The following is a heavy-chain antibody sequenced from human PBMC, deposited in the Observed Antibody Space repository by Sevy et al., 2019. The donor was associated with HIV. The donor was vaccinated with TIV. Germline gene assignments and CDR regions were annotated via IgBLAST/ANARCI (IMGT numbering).Heavy chain of an antibody. D-gene: IGHD6-13*01. CDR1: GFTFSSYE. V-gene: IGHV3-48*03. J-gene: IGHJ1*01. CDR3: AREDGSRQYFQY. CDR2: ISNSGSII. Sequence: GGSLRLSCVASGFTFSSYEMNWVRQAPGKGLEWVSHISNSGSIIYYEDSVKGQFTISRDNAKNSLYLQMNSLRAEDTAVYYCAREDGSRQYFQYWGQGTLVTVSS.